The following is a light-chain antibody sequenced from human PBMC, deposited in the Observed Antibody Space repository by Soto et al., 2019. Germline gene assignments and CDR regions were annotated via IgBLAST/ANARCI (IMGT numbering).Light chain of an antibody. CDR3: QQYGTPRSVT. CDR1: QDINKN. V-gene: IGKV1-33*01. J-gene: IGKJ5*01. Sequence: DIQMTQSPSSLSASVGDRVTITCQASQDINKNLIWYQQKPGKAPKLLIYAASSLQSGVPSRFSGSGSGTDFTLTISKVEPEDFAVYYCQQYGTPRSVTFGQGTRLEIK. CDR2: AAS.